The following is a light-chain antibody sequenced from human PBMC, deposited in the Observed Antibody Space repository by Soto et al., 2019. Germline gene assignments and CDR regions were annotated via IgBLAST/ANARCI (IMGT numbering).Light chain of an antibody. V-gene: IGKV3-20*01. CDR3: QQYGSSPPWT. CDR1: QSVSSNY. J-gene: IGKJ1*01. Sequence: EIVLTQSPGTLSLSPGERATLSCRASQSVSSNYLAWYQLKPGQAPRLLIYGASSRATGIPDRFSGSGSGTDFPLTISRLEPEDFAVYYCQQYGSSPPWTFGQGTKVEIK. CDR2: GAS.